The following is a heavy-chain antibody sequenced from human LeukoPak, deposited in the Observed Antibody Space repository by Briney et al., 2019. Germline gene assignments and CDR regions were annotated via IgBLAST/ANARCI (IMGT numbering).Heavy chain of an antibody. Sequence: PGGSLRLSCAASGFTFSSYAMSWVRQARGKGLEWVSVISGSGGSTYHADSVKGRFTISRDNSKNTLYLQMNSLRGEDTAVYYCAKADSARGVTLKTTIDYWGQGTLVTVSS. CDR1: GFTFSSYA. CDR3: AKADSARGVTLKTTIDY. V-gene: IGHV3-23*01. J-gene: IGHJ4*02. D-gene: IGHD1-14*01. CDR2: ISGSGGST.